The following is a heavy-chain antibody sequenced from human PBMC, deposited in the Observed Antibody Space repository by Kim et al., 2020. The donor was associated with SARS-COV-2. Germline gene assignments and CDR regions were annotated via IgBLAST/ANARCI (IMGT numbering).Heavy chain of an antibody. CDR2: ISSSSSYI. Sequence: GGSLRLSCAASGFTFSSYSMNWVRQAPGKGLEWVSSISSSSSYIYYADSVKGRFTISRDNAKNSLYLQMNSLRAEDTAVYYCARVLVATIGPTRGFDYWGQGTLVTVSS. J-gene: IGHJ4*02. CDR3: ARVLVATIGPTRGFDY. V-gene: IGHV3-21*04. D-gene: IGHD5-12*01. CDR1: GFTFSSYS.